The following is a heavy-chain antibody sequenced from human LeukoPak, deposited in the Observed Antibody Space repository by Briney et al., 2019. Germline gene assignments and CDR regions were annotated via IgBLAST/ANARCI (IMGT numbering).Heavy chain of an antibody. CDR2: ISGSGGST. CDR1: GFTFSSYA. J-gene: IGHJ4*02. Sequence: GGSLRLSCAASGFTFSSYAMSWVRQAPGKGLEWVSAISGSGGSTYYADSVKGRFTISRDHSKSTLYLQMNSLRAEDTAVYYCAKAPTTVTTFYVYWGQGTLVTVSS. V-gene: IGHV3-23*01. D-gene: IGHD4-11*01. CDR3: AKAPTTVTTFYVY.